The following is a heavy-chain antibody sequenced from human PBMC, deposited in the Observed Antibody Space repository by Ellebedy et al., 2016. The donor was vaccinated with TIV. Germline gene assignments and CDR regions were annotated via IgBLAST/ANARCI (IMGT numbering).Heavy chain of an antibody. Sequence: PGGSLRLSCEASGFTFSNYAMGWVRQAPGKGLEWVSTISKSGDETFYSDSVKGRFTISRDSSKNTVYLQMTNLRVEDTAVYYCARDRHCVADRCYSVWGQGTLVTVSS. CDR2: ISKSGDET. CDR3: ARDRHCVADRCYSV. V-gene: IGHV3-23*01. CDR1: GFTFSNYA. D-gene: IGHD2-15*01. J-gene: IGHJ4*02.